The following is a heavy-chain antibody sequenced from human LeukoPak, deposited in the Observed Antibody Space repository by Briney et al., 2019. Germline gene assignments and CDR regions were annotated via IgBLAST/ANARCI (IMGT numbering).Heavy chain of an antibody. CDR1: GYTFTSYD. V-gene: IGHV1-8*01. CDR3: ARGRLPFSYGDYYFDY. CDR2: MNPNSGNT. D-gene: IGHD4-17*01. Sequence: GASVKVSCKASGYTFTSYDINWVRQATGQGLEWMGWMNPNSGNTGYAQKFQGRVTMTRNTSISTAYMELSSLRSEDTAVYYCARGRLPFSYGDYYFDYWGQGTLVTVSS. J-gene: IGHJ4*02.